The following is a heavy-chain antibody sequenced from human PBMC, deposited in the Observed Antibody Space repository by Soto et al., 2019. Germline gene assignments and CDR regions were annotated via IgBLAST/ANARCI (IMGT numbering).Heavy chain of an antibody. J-gene: IGHJ4*02. CDR3: ARAIGPTLFDY. CDR1: GFTFSSYD. D-gene: IGHD3-22*01. Sequence: EVQLVESGGGLVQPGGSLRLSCSASGFTFSSYDMHWVRQGTGKGLEWVSAIGTTSDTYYAGSVKGRFTISRENAKNSLYLQMNSLRAGDTAIYFCARAIGPTLFDYWGQGTLVTVSS. V-gene: IGHV3-13*04. CDR2: IGTTSDT.